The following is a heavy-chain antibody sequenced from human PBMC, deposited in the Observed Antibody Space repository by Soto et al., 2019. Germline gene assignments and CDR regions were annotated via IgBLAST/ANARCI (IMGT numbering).Heavy chain of an antibody. CDR2: INHSGST. J-gene: IGHJ4*02. Sequence: SETLSLTCAVYGGSFSGYYWSWIRQPPGKGLEWIGEINHSGSTNYNPSLKSRVTISVDTSKNQFSLKLSSVTAADTAVYYCARGPTRYFCSGGSCRNYYFDYWGQGTLVTVSS. D-gene: IGHD2-15*01. V-gene: IGHV4-34*01. CDR3: ARGPTRYFCSGGSCRNYYFDY. CDR1: GGSFSGYY.